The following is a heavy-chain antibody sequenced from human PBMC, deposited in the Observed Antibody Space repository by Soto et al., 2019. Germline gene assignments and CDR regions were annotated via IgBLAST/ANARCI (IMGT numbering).Heavy chain of an antibody. V-gene: IGHV5-51*01. CDR2: IYPGDSDT. Sequence: EVQLVQSGAEVKKPGESLKISCKGSGYSFTSYWIGWVRQMPGKGLEWMGIIYPGDSDTRYSPSFQGQVTISADKSISTAYLQWSSLKASDTAMYYCARHGYSSSARGEYYGMDVWGQGTTVTVSS. D-gene: IGHD6-6*01. J-gene: IGHJ6*02. CDR3: ARHGYSSSARGEYYGMDV. CDR1: GYSFTSYW.